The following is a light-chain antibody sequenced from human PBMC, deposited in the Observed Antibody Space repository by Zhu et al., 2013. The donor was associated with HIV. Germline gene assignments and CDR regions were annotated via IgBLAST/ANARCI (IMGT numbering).Light chain of an antibody. CDR1: QTISTW. J-gene: IGKJ1*01. CDR3: LQNYLYPWT. V-gene: IGKV1-5*01. CDR2: DAS. Sequence: DIQMTQSPSTPSASVGDRVTITCRASQTISTWLAWYQQQAGKAPKLLIYDASTLNSGVPSRFSGSGSGTEFTLTIRSLQPEDFATYYCLQNYLYPWTFGQGTKVEIK.